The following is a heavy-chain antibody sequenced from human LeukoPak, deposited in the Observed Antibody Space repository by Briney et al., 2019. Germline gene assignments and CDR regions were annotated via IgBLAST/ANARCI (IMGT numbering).Heavy chain of an antibody. J-gene: IGHJ4*02. CDR1: GGSFSGYY. CDR2: INHSGST. D-gene: IGHD2-15*01. Sequence: PSETLSLTCAVYGGSFSGYYWSWLRQPPGKGLEWIGEINHSGSTNYNPSLKSRVTISVDTSKNQFSLKLSSVTAADTAVYYCARMGGYCSGGSCYEIDYWGQGTLVTVSS. V-gene: IGHV4-34*01. CDR3: ARMGGYCSGGSCYEIDY.